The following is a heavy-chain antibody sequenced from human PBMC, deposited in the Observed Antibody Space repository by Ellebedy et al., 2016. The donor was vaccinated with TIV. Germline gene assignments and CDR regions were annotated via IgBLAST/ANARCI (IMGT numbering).Heavy chain of an antibody. CDR3: AIAAAANFDY. CDR1: GFTFDDYA. V-gene: IGHV3-9*01. CDR2: ISWNSGSI. J-gene: IGHJ4*02. Sequence: SLKISXAASGFTFDDYAMHWVRQAPGKGLEWVSGISWNSGSIGYAVSVKGRFTISRDNAKNSLYLQMNSLRAEDTALYYCAIAAAANFDYWGQGTLVTVSS. D-gene: IGHD2-2*01.